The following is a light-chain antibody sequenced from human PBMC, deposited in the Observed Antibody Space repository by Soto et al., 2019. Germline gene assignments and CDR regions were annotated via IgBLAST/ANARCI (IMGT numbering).Light chain of an antibody. CDR1: NSDVGAYNY. J-gene: IGLJ1*01. CDR2: EVS. CDR3: TSYAGYYRVFYV. Sequence: QSALTQPPSASGSPGHSATISCTGTNSDVGAYNYVSWYQQLPGKAPKLIIYEVSKRPSGVPDRFSGSKSGNTASLTVSGLQDEDEVVYYSTSYAGYYRVFYVFGTGTNVSVL. V-gene: IGLV2-8*01.